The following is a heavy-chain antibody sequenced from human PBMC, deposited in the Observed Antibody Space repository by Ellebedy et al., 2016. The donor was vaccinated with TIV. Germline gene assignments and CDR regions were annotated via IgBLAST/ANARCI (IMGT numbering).Heavy chain of an antibody. CDR1: GFTFSSYA. Sequence: GESLKISXAASGFTFSSYAMNWVRQAPGKGLEWVSTISGSGGSTYYADSVKGRFTISRDNFKNTLYLQMNSLRAEDTAVYYCAKDSFGVVVAIDYWGQGTLVTVSS. CDR2: ISGSGGST. J-gene: IGHJ4*02. D-gene: IGHD3-22*01. CDR3: AKDSFGVVVAIDY. V-gene: IGHV3-23*01.